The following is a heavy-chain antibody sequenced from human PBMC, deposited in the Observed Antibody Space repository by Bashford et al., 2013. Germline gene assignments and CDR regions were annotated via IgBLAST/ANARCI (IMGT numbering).Heavy chain of an antibody. CDR3: ARASYTYGPKTSVFDV. Sequence: SETLSLTCAVSDGSVGSGHYYWSWIRQPPGKGLEWVGYIFYTGTTYYSPSLESRLTISVDTSLNQFSLKLNSVTAADTAVYYCARASYTYGPKTSVFDVWGPRH. J-gene: IGHJ3*01. D-gene: IGHD5-18*01. CDR1: DGSVGSGHYY. V-gene: IGHV4-31*11. CDR2: IFYTGTT.